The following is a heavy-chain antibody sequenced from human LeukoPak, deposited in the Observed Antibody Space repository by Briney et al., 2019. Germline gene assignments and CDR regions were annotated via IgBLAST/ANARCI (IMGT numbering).Heavy chain of an antibody. J-gene: IGHJ4*02. D-gene: IGHD3-3*01. CDR3: AKDRYSQNYDFWSGYIPEDY. Sequence: GGSLRLSCVASGFSFSDYAMSWVRQAPGKGLEWVSAVSGSGGSTYYADSVRGRFTVSRDNSRNTLYLHLNSLGAEDTAVYYCAKDRYSQNYDFWSGYIPEDYWGQGTLVTVSS. CDR1: GFSFSDYA. CDR2: VSGSGGST. V-gene: IGHV3-23*01.